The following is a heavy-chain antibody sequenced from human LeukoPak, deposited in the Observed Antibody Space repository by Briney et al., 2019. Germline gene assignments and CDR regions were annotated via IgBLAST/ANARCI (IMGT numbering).Heavy chain of an antibody. CDR3: AKGWSGMDV. CDR1: GFTFSSYG. V-gene: IGHV3-30*18. Sequence: GRSLRLSCAAPGFTFSSYGMHWVRQAPGKGLEWVAVISYDGSNKYYADSVKGRFTISRDNSKNTLYLQMNSLRAEDTAVYYCAKGWSGMDVWGQGTTVTVSS. CDR2: ISYDGSNK. J-gene: IGHJ6*02.